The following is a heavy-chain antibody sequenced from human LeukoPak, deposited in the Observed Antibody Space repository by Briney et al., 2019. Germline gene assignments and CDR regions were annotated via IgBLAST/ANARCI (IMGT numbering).Heavy chain of an antibody. CDR3: AKDREYFDWYRPPTKPSIAFDI. V-gene: IGHV3-23*01. CDR2: ISGSGGST. Sequence: GGSLRLSCAASGFTFSSYAMSWVRQAPGKGLEWVSAISGSGGSTYYADSVKGRFTISRDNSKNTLYLQMNSLRAEDTAVYYCAKDREYFDWYRPPTKPSIAFDIWGQGTMVTVSS. J-gene: IGHJ3*02. CDR1: GFTFSSYA. D-gene: IGHD3-9*01.